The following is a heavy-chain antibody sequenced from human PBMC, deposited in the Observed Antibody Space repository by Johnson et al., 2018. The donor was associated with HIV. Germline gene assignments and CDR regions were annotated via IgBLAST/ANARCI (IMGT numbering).Heavy chain of an antibody. J-gene: IGHJ3*02. CDR3: ARVPDYGDYGDAFDI. D-gene: IGHD4-17*01. CDR1: GFTFSDYY. CDR2: ISSSGSTI. V-gene: IGHV3-11*04. Sequence: QVQLVESGGGVVQPGGSLRLSCAASGFTFSDYYMSWIRQAPGKGLEWVSSISSSGSTIYYADSVKGRFTISRDNAKNSLYLQMNSLRTEDTAVYYCARVPDYGDYGDAFDIWGQGTMVTVSS.